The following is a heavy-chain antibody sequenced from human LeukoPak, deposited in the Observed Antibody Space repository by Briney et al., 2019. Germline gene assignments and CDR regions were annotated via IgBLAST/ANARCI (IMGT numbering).Heavy chain of an antibody. Sequence: PGTLSLTRTVSGGSISSYYWSWIRQPPGKGLEWIGYIYSSGSTNYNPSLKRRVTISVDTSKNQFSMKLSSVTAADTAVYYCARHPGSYYDYWGQGTLVTVSS. CDR1: GGSISSYY. CDR2: IYSSGST. V-gene: IGHV4-59*08. D-gene: IGHD1-26*01. CDR3: ARHPGSYYDY. J-gene: IGHJ4*02.